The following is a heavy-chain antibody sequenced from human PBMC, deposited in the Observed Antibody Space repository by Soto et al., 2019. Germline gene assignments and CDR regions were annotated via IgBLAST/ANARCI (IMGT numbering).Heavy chain of an antibody. CDR2: ISGSGGST. CDR1: GFTFSSYA. V-gene: IGHV3-23*01. D-gene: IGHD6-19*01. Sequence: EVQLLESGGGLVQPGGSLRLSCAASGFTFSSYAMSWVRQAPGKGLEWVSAISGSGGSTYYADSVKGRFTISRDNTKNAMYLQMNSLRAEDTAVYYCAKGGVQWLVLHFDYWGQGTLVTVSS. J-gene: IGHJ4*02. CDR3: AKGGVQWLVLHFDY.